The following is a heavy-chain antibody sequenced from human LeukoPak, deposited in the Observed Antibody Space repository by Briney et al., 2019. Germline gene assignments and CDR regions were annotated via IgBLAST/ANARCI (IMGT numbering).Heavy chain of an antibody. CDR1: GGSISSGRYY. V-gene: IGHV4-61*02. Sequence: SQTLSLTCTVSGGSISSGRYYWSWIRQPAGKGLEWIGRIYTSGSTNYNPSLKSRVTISVDTSKNQFSLKLSSVTAADTAVYYCGTSSGSYRYYYMDVWGKGTTVTVSS. CDR3: GTSSGSYRYYYMDV. J-gene: IGHJ6*03. D-gene: IGHD1-26*01. CDR2: IYTSGST.